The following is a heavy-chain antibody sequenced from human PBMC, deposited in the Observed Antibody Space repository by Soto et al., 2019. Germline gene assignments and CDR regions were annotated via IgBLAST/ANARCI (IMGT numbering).Heavy chain of an antibody. V-gene: IGHV4-34*01. D-gene: IGHD6-19*01. Sequence: QVQLQQWGAGLLKASETLSLTCAVVGDSLRGQSWNWIRQSPGKGLEWIGELDQSGGTNYNPSLKSRALISDDTSKNRFSLTLTSVTASDTAVYYCAREDSYGWSGESLDVWGQGTTVTVSS. CDR1: GDSLRGQS. J-gene: IGHJ6*02. CDR3: AREDSYGWSGESLDV. CDR2: LDQSGGT.